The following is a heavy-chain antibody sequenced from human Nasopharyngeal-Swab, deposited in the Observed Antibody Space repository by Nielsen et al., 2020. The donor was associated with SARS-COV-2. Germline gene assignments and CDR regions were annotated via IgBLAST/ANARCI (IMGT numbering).Heavy chain of an antibody. CDR1: GFTFARYA. CDR3: AKDLTVDYHPLDQ. V-gene: IGHV3-23*01. D-gene: IGHD3-9*01. J-gene: IGHJ4*02. CDR2: VSGSGADT. Sequence: GASLRLSCAASGFTFARYAMHWVLQTPGKGLACVSAVSGSGADTYYAASVKVRFTISRDNSTNTIYLHMNSLRAEHTAVYYCAKDLTVDYHPLDQWGQGTLVTVSS.